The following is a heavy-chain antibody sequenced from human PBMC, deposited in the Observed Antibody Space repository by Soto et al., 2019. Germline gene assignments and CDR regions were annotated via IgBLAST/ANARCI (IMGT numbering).Heavy chain of an antibody. Sequence: GGSLRLSCAASGFTFSSYAMSWVRQAPGKGLEWVSAISGSGGSTYYADSVKGRFTISRDNSRNTLYLQMNSLRAEDTAVYYCAKDSIFGVVIFVQPNFDYWGQGTLVTVSS. V-gene: IGHV3-23*01. D-gene: IGHD3-3*01. CDR1: GFTFSSYA. CDR2: ISGSGGST. J-gene: IGHJ4*02. CDR3: AKDSIFGVVIFVQPNFDY.